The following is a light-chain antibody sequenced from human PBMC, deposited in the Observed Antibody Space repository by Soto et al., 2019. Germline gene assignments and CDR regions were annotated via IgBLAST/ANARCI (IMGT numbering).Light chain of an antibody. CDR3: LLSYDAARV. Sequence: QAVVTQEPSLTVSPGGTVTLTCGSSAGAVTSNHHPYWFQQKAGQAPRTLISDTSNKHSWTPARFSGSLLGDKAALTLSGAQPEDEAQYYCLLSYDAARVFGGGTELTVL. J-gene: IGLJ2*01. CDR2: DTS. V-gene: IGLV7-46*01. CDR1: AGAVTSNHH.